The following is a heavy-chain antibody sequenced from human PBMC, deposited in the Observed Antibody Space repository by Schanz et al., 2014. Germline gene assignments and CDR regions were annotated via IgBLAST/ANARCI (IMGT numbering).Heavy chain of an antibody. Sequence: DVQLVESGGTLVRPGGSLRLSCAASGFNFSSHWMTGVRQAPGRGLEWVANIRQDVRAKYYVDSVKGRFTISRDNIASSLFLQMNSLRAEDSAVYYCARGLIVGDGQHFYFSYGLDVWGQGTTVTVSS. CDR3: ARGLIVGDGQHFYFSYGLDV. D-gene: IGHD1-26*01. J-gene: IGHJ6*02. CDR1: GFNFSSHW. CDR2: IRQDVRAK. V-gene: IGHV3-7*01.